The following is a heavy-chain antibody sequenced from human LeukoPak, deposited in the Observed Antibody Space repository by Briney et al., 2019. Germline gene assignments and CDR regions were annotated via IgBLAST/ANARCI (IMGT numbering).Heavy chain of an antibody. CDR3: ATRIAAAGAFDY. CDR2: IYYSGST. D-gene: IGHD6-13*01. J-gene: IGHJ4*02. Sequence: SETLSLTCTASGGSISSYYWSWIRQPPGKGLEWIGYIYYSGSTNYNPSLKSRVTISVDTSKNQFSLKLSSVTAADTAVYYCATRIAAAGAFDYWGQGTLVTVSS. V-gene: IGHV4-59*01. CDR1: GGSISSYY.